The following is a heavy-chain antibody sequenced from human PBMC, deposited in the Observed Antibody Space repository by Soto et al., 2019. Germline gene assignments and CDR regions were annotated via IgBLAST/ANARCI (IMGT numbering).Heavy chain of an antibody. D-gene: IGHD3-10*01. J-gene: IGHJ4*02. CDR3: ARRGHFYGSGTYYIYSDY. Sequence: QLQLQESGPGLVKPSETLSLTCTVSGGSINSKSYYWGWIRQPPGQGLEWVGSIYYSGTTYYNPSLTSRLTIYVDTSKTQFSLKLSSVTAAGAAVYYCARRGHFYGSGTYYIYSDYWGQGTLVTVSS. CDR2: IYYSGTT. V-gene: IGHV4-39*01. CDR1: GGSINSKSYY.